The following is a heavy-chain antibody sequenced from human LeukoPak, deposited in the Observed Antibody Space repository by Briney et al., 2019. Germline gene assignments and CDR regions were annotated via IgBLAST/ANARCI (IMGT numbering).Heavy chain of an antibody. CDR1: GDSVSSNSVT. D-gene: IGHD1-1*01. J-gene: IGHJ5*02. CDR3: ARSLTRYACFDP. V-gene: IGHV6-1*01. Sequence: SQTLSLTCAISGDSVSSNSVTWNWIRQSPSRGLEWLGRTYYRSTWYNDYAVSGRGRITVNPDTSKNQFSLHLNSVTPEDTAVYYCARSLTRYACFDPWGQGILVTVSS. CDR2: TYYRSTWYN.